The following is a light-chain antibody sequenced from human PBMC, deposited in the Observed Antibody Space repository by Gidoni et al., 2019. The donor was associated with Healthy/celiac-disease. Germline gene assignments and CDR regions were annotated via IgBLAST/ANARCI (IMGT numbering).Light chain of an antibody. CDR3: QQHNSYPYT. V-gene: IGKV1-5*03. J-gene: IGKJ2*01. Sequence: PSTLSASVGDRVTITCRASQSISSWLAWYQQKPGKAPKLLIYKASSLESGVPSRFSGSGSGTEFTLTISSLQPDDFATYYCQQHNSYPYTFGQGTKLEIK. CDR2: KAS. CDR1: QSISSW.